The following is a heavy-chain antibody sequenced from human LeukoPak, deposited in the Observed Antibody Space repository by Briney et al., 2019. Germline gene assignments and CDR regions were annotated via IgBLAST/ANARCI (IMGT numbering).Heavy chain of an antibody. CDR3: AKGSATTVVTIDY. CDR2: ISSDGSDK. V-gene: IGHV3-30*18. CDR1: GFTFSSYG. Sequence: PGGSLRLSCAASGFTFSSYGMHWVRQAPGKGLEWVAVISSDGSDKYYADSVKGRFTISRDKSKSTMYLQMNSLRDEDTAVYYCAKGSATTVVTIDYWGQGTLVTVSS. J-gene: IGHJ4*02. D-gene: IGHD4-23*01.